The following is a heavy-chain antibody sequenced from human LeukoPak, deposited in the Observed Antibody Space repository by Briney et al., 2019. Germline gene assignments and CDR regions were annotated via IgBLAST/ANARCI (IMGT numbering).Heavy chain of an antibody. J-gene: IGHJ4*02. Sequence: GGSLRLSCAASGFTFSGYAMSWVRQAPGAGLEWVSTISGSGGSANYADSVKGRFTISRDNAKNSLYLQMNSLRAEDTAVYYCARDPDCSSTSCYDVGGFDYWGQGTLVTVSS. CDR1: GFTFSGYA. V-gene: IGHV3-23*01. D-gene: IGHD2-2*01. CDR2: ISGSGGSA. CDR3: ARDPDCSSTSCYDVGGFDY.